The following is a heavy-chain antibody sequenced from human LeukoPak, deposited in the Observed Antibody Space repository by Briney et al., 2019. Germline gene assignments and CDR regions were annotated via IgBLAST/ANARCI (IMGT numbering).Heavy chain of an antibody. J-gene: IGHJ4*02. CDR2: IWYDGSNK. V-gene: IGHV3-33*08. D-gene: IGHD3-3*01. CDR1: GFTFSSYG. CDR3: ARVGGDGNYDFWSGYTFDY. Sequence: PGRSLRLSCAASGFTFSSYGMHWVRQAPGKGLERVAVIWYDGSNKYYADSVKGRFTISRDNSKNTLYLQMNSLRAEDTAVYYCARVGGDGNYDFWSGYTFDYWGQGTLVTVSS.